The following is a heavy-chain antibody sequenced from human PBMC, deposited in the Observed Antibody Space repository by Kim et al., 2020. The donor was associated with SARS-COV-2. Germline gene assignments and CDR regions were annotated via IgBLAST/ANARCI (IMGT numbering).Heavy chain of an antibody. CDR3: ARAADIVVVAFDI. J-gene: IGHJ3*02. Sequence: ASVKVSCKASGYTFTSYAMHWVRQAPGQRLEWMGWINAGNGNTKYSQKFQGRVTITRDTSASTAYMELSSLRSEDTAVYYCARAADIVVVAFDIWGQGTMVTVSS. CDR1: GYTFTSYA. D-gene: IGHD2-15*01. CDR2: INAGNGNT. V-gene: IGHV1-3*01.